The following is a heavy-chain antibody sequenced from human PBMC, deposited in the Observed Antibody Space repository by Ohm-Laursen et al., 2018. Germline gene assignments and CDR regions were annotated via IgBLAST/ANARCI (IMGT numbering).Heavy chain of an antibody. Sequence: TLSLTCAVSGGSTSSYYWSWVRQPPGKGLEWIGHIYYSGRTNYNPSLESRVTISADTSKNQFSLRLTSVTAAGTAVYYCARQDSGDYYFDYWGQGTLVTVSS. J-gene: IGHJ4*02. CDR1: GGSTSSYY. CDR3: ARQDSGDYYFDY. D-gene: IGHD4-17*01. V-gene: IGHV4-59*08. CDR2: IYYSGRT.